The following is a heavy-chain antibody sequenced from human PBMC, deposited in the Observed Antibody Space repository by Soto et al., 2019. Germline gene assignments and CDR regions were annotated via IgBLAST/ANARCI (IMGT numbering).Heavy chain of an antibody. V-gene: IGHV3-9*01. J-gene: IGHJ4*02. Sequence: PGESLRLSCAAYGFTFDDYTMHWVRQAPGQGLEWVSGISWNSGSIVYADSVKGRFTISRDNAKNTLYLQMNSLKTEDTAVYYCTTDSRRFTYYYDSSGYAGPCFDYWGQGTLVTAPQ. CDR1: GFTFDDYT. CDR2: ISWNSGSI. CDR3: TTDSRRFTYYYDSSGYAGPCFDY. D-gene: IGHD3-22*01.